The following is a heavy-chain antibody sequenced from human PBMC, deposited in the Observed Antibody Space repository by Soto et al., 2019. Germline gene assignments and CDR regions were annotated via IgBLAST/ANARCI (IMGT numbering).Heavy chain of an antibody. J-gene: IGHJ6*01. CDR2: INPKSGGT. Sequence: ASVKVSCTASGYSFTDYHIHWVRQAPGQGLEWLGRINPKSGGTSTAQKFQGWVTMTRDRSISTAYMELTRLRSDDTAVYFCARGHSTDCSNGVCSFFYNHEMDVWGQGTTVTVSS. V-gene: IGHV1-2*04. CDR3: ARGHSTDCSNGVCSFFYNHEMDV. CDR1: GYSFTDYH. D-gene: IGHD2-8*01.